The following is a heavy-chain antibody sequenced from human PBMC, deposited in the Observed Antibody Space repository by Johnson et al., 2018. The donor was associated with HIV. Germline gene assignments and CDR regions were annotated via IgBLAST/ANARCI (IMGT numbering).Heavy chain of an antibody. J-gene: IGHJ3*02. CDR2: IRFDGSNK. CDR3: AKDNLKRTRGSDAFDI. CDR1: GFTFSSYG. D-gene: IGHD2-15*01. Sequence: QVQLVESGGGVVQPGGSLRLSCAASGFTFSSYGMHWVRQAPGKGLEWVAFIRFDGSNKYYADSVKGRGTISRDNSKNTLYLQMNSLRAEDTAMYYCAKDNLKRTRGSDAFDIWGQGTRVTVSS. V-gene: IGHV3-30*02.